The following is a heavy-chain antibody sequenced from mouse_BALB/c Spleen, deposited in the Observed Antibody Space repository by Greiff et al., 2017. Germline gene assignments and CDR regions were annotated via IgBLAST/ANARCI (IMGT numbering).Heavy chain of an antibody. CDR1: GYTFTSYW. J-gene: IGHJ2*01. V-gene: IGHV1-4*01. Sequence: QVQLQQSGAELVRPGSSVKMSCKASGYTFTSYWMHWVKQRPGQGLEWIGYINPSTGYTEYNQKFKDKATLTADKSSSTAYMQLSSLTSEDSAVYYCARRKYGNPYYFDYWGQGTTLTVSS. CDR2: INPSTGYT. D-gene: IGHD2-10*02. CDR3: ARRKYGNPYYFDY.